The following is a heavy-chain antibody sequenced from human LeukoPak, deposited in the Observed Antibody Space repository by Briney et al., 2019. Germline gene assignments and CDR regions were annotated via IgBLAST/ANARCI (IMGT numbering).Heavy chain of an antibody. V-gene: IGHV1-2*02. CDR3: ARDRKEVWGSYRSSRFDY. J-gene: IGHJ4*02. CDR1: GYTFTGYY. CDR2: INPNSGST. Sequence: GASVKVSCKASGYTFTGYYMNWVRQAPGQGLEWMGWINPNSGSTNYAQNFPGRVTLTWDTSISTAYLELSRLRSDDTAVYYCARDRKEVWGSYRSSRFDYWGEGTLVTVSS. D-gene: IGHD3-16*02.